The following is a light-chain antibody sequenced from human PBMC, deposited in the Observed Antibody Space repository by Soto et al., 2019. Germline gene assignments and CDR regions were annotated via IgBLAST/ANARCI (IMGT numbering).Light chain of an antibody. CDR2: GAS. V-gene: IGKV3-20*01. CDR1: QSISSSF. CDR3: QQYGSSPPLT. Sequence: EFVLTQSPGKLSLSPGERATLSCRASQSISSSFLGWYQQKPGQPPRLLIYGASSRSTGIPDRFSGSGSGTDFTLTISRLEAEDFAVYYCQQYGSSPPLTFGGGTKVEIK. J-gene: IGKJ4*01.